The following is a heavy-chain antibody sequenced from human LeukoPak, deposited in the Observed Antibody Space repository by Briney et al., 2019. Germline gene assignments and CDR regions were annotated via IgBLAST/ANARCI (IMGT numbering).Heavy chain of an antibody. CDR1: GGSFSGYY. V-gene: IGHV4-34*01. CDR2: TNHSGST. CDR3: ASLTMVRGVISKSIP. D-gene: IGHD3-10*01. J-gene: IGHJ5*02. Sequence: KPSETLSLTCAVYGGSFSGYYWSWIRQPPGKGLEWIGETNHSGSTNYNPSLKSRVTISVDTSKNQFSLKLSSVTAADTAVYYCASLTMVRGVISKSIPWGQGTLVTVSS.